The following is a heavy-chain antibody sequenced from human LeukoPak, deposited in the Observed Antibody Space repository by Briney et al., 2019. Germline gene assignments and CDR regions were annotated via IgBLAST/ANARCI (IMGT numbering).Heavy chain of an antibody. D-gene: IGHD5-18*01. J-gene: IGHJ4*02. V-gene: IGHV3-11*05. CDR3: ARDRLQYSYGYDY. Sequence: GGSLRLSCAASGFTFSDFYMSWIRQAPGKGLEWVSYISSTGSYTDYADSVKGRFTISRDNAKNSLYLQTNSLRAEDTAVYYCARDRLQYSYGYDYWGQGTLVTVSS. CDR2: ISSTGSYT. CDR1: GFTFSDFY.